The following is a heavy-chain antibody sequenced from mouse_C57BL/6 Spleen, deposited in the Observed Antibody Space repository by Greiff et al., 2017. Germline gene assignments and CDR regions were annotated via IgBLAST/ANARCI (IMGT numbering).Heavy chain of an antibody. CDR3: ARYRGRGNYSAMDY. CDR1: GYTFTDYN. V-gene: IGHV1-22*01. CDR2: INPNNGGT. J-gene: IGHJ4*01. Sequence: VHVKQSGPELVKPGASVKMSCKASGYTFTDYNMHWVKQSHGKSLEWIGYINPNNGGTSYNQKFKGKATLTVNKSSSTAYMERRSLTSEDSAVYYCARYRGRGNYSAMDYWGQGTSVTVSS.